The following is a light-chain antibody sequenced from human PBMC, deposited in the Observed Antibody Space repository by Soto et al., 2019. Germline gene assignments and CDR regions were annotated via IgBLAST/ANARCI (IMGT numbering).Light chain of an antibody. V-gene: IGKV1-9*01. Sequence: DIQLTQSPSFLSASVGDRVTITCRASQDVSDYLAWYQHAPGKAPNLLIYAAYTLQSGVPSRFSGSGSGTEFSLTITSLQPEDFATYYCQQSYSTPITFGQGTRLEIK. CDR2: AAY. J-gene: IGKJ5*01. CDR1: QDVSDY. CDR3: QQSYSTPIT.